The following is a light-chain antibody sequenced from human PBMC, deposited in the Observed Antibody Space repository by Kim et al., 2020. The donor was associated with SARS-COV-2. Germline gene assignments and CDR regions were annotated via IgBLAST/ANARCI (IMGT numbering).Light chain of an antibody. V-gene: IGLV3-21*04. CDR3: QVWDSSSDLV. J-gene: IGLJ2*01. CDR1: NIGCKS. CDR2: YDS. Sequence: VGPGKAAKSTCGGNNIGCKSVHWYQQKPGQAPVLVIYYDSDRPSGIPERFSGSNSGNTATLTISRVEAGDEADYYCQVWDSSSDLVFGGGTQLTVL.